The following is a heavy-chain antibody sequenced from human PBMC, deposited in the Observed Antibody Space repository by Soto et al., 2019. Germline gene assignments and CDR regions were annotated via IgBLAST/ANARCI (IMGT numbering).Heavy chain of an antibody. V-gene: IGHV1-69*12. D-gene: IGHD1-1*01. J-gene: IGHJ6*02. Sequence: QVQLVQSGAEVKKPGSSVKVSCKASGGNFSSYAISRVRQAPGQGLEWMGGIIPLFGTANYAPKFPGRVTITADESTSTTDMHLRRLGSEDTSLYFCARHVTTAGYYYGMDVWGQGTTVTVSS. CDR2: IIPLFGTA. CDR1: GGNFSSYA. CDR3: ARHVTTAGYYYGMDV.